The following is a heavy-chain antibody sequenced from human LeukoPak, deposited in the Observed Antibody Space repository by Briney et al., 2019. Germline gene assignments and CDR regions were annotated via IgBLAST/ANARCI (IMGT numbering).Heavy chain of an antibody. V-gene: IGHV3-13*04. CDR2: IGTSGGT. Sequence: GGSLRLSCAASGFTFSSYDMHWVRQATGKGLEWVSVIGTSGGTYYAGSVKGRFTISRENAKNSLYLQMNSLTAGDTAVYFCSRVGSSGWPNYFDSWGQGTLVTVSS. CDR3: SRVGSSGWPNYFDS. D-gene: IGHD6-19*01. CDR1: GFTFSSYD. J-gene: IGHJ4*02.